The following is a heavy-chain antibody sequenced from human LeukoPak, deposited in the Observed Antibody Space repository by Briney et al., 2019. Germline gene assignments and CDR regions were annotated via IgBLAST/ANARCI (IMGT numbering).Heavy chain of an antibody. CDR2: IIPIFGTA. J-gene: IGHJ4*02. Sequence: SVKVSCKASVGTSSSFAISWVRQAPGQGLEWMGGIIPIFGTANYAQKFQGRVTITTDESTSTAYMELSSLRSEDTAVYYCARDGRDGYTDVAHFDYWGQGTLVTVSS. V-gene: IGHV1-69*05. CDR1: VGTSSSFA. D-gene: IGHD5-24*01. CDR3: ARDGRDGYTDVAHFDY.